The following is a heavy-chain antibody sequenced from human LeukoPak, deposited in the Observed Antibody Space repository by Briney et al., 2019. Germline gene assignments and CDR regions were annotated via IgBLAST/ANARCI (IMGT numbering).Heavy chain of an antibody. CDR2: INPEGSEK. V-gene: IGHV3-7*01. J-gene: IGHJ4*02. CDR1: GLTFSSSW. CDR3: RRDLASTRLDY. D-gene: IGHD5-12*01. Sequence: PGGSLRLSCAVSGLTFSSSWMDWVRQAPGKGLEWVASINPEGSEKYSADSVKGRFTISRDNAKNSLYLQMDSLRVEDTAFYYWRRDLASTRLDYWGQGMLVTVSS.